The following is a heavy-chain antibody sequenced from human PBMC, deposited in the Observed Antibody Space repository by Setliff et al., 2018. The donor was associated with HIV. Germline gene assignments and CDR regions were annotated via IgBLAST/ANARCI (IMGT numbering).Heavy chain of an antibody. CDR2: VFHSGST. V-gene: IGHV4-4*02. CDR1: GASVRSPTG. D-gene: IGHD3-10*01. J-gene: IGHJ4*02. CDR3: AGGGGYYKLDY. Sequence: SETLSLTCAVSGASVRSPTGWSWVRQAPGKGLEWVGEVFHSGSTNYNPSLKSRLTISVDKSKDQLSLKLTSVTAADTALYYCAGGGGYYKLDYWGRGTLVTVSS.